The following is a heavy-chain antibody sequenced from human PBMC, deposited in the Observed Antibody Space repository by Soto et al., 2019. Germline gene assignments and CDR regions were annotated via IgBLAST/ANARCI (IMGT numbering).Heavy chain of an antibody. CDR1: GYTFTSYY. CDR2: INPSGGST. CDR3: ARGESVIMVYAISDY. J-gene: IGHJ4*02. D-gene: IGHD2-8*01. Sequence: ASVKVSCKASGYTFTSYYMHWVRQAPGQGLEWMGIINPSGGSTSYAQKFQGRVTMTRDTSTSTVYMELSSLRSEDTAVYYCARGESVIMVYAISDYWGQGTLVTVSS. V-gene: IGHV1-46*01.